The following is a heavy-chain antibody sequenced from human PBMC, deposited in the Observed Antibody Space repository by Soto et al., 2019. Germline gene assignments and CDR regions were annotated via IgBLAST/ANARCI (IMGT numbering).Heavy chain of an antibody. CDR3: ARVYRGYCSGGSCYPYGMDV. CDR1: GYTFTSYG. J-gene: IGHJ6*02. D-gene: IGHD2-15*01. V-gene: IGHV1-18*04. CDR2: ISAYNGNT. Sequence: VKVSCKASGYTFTSYGISWVRQAPGQGLEWMGWISAYNGNTNYAQKLQGRVTMTTDTSTSTAYMELRSLRSDDTAVYYCARVYRGYCSGGSCYPYGMDVWGQGTTVTVSS.